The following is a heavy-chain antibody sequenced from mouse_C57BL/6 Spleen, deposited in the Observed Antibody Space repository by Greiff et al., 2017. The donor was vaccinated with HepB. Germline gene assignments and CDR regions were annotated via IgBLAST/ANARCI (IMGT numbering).Heavy chain of an antibody. CDR3: AREKYYAMDY. Sequence: EVKVVESGGGLVKPGGSLKLSCAASGFTFSSYAMSWVRQTPEKRLEWVATISDGGSYTYYPDNVKGRFTISRDNAKNNLYLQMSHLKSEDTAMYYCAREKYYAMDYGGQGTSVTVSS. CDR1: GFTFSSYA. CDR2: ISDGGSYT. V-gene: IGHV5-4*01. J-gene: IGHJ4*01.